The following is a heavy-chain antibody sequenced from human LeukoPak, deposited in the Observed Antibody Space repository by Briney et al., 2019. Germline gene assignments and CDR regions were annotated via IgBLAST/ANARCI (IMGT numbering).Heavy chain of an antibody. D-gene: IGHD6-19*01. Sequence: SETLSLTCTVSGGSISSSSYYWGWIRQPPGKGLEWIGSIYYSGSTYYNPSLKSRVTISVDTSKNQFSLKLSSVTAADTAVYYCARDHAYSSGWYDDVEWDYYYMDVWGKGTTVTISS. CDR1: GGSISSSSYY. CDR2: IYYSGST. V-gene: IGHV4-39*02. CDR3: ARDHAYSSGWYDDVEWDYYYMDV. J-gene: IGHJ6*03.